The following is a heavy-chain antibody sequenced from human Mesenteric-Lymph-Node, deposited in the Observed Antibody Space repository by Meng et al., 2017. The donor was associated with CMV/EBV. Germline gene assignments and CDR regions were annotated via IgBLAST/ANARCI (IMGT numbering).Heavy chain of an antibody. CDR2: ISIDGRTT. Sequence: GGSLRLSCAASGLTFRNYGMTWVRQAPGKGLVWVSVISIDGRTTYHADSVKGRFTMSRDNSKDTVYLQMNSLRPEDTAVYYCARYHFPNSNGRYFYYWGQGMLVTVSS. J-gene: IGHJ4*02. D-gene: IGHD4-11*01. CDR1: GLTFRNYG. CDR3: ARYHFPNSNGRYFYY. V-gene: IGHV3-23*03.